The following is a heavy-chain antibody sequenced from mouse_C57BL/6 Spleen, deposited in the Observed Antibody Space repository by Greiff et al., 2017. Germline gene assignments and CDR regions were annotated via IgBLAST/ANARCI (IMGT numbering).Heavy chain of an antibody. CDR1: GYAFTNYL. CDR3: SREGKLPFDY. CDR2: INPGSGGT. J-gene: IGHJ2*02. Sequence: QVQLQQSGAELVRPGTSVQVSCKASGYAFTNYLIEWVKQRPGHGLEWIGVINPGSGGTTYNEKFKGKATLTAGKSSSTAYMQLSSLTSEDSAVYFCSREGKLPFDYWGQGTSLTVSS. V-gene: IGHV1-54*01. D-gene: IGHD4-1*01.